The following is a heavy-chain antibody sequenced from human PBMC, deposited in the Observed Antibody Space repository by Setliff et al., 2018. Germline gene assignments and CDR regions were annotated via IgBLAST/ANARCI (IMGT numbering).Heavy chain of an antibody. Sequence: SETLSLTCGVSGASISDSYWSWIRQPPGKGLEWIGHILTTGSTNYNPSLQSRIAISADTSRDRFSLRLTSVTAADTAIYYCARFCGTSNCQRAPLFDYWGQGILVTSPQ. CDR3: ARFCGTSNCQRAPLFDY. D-gene: IGHD1-1*01. CDR2: ILTTGST. CDR1: GASISDSY. J-gene: IGHJ4*02. V-gene: IGHV4-4*08.